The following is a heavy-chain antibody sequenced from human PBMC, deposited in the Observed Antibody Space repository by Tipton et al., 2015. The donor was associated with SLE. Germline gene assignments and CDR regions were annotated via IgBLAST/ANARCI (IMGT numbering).Heavy chain of an antibody. D-gene: IGHD3-22*01. CDR2: INHSGIT. J-gene: IGHJ3*02. CDR3: ARPRSGYADDAFDI. Sequence: TLSLTCAVYGGSFSGYYWSWIRQPPGKGLEWIGEINHSGITNYNPSLKSRVTTSVDTSKNQFSLKLSSVTAADTAVYYCARPRSGYADDAFDIWGQG. V-gene: IGHV4-34*01. CDR1: GGSFSGYY.